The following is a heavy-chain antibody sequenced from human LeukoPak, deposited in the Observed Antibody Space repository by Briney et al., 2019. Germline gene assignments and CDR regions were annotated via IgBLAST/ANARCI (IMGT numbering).Heavy chain of an antibody. CDR2: IYTGGTT. J-gene: IGHJ4*02. CDR1: GFTVTGTH. V-gene: IGHV3-53*01. Sequence: GGSLRLSCAASGFTVTGTHMSWVRQAPRKGLEGVSAIYTGGTTYYSDSVEGRFTISRDGSKNILYLQMDSLRVEDTAVYYCARDQATSGGGLDSWGQGTLVTVSS. CDR3: ARDQATSGGGLDS. D-gene: IGHD3-16*01.